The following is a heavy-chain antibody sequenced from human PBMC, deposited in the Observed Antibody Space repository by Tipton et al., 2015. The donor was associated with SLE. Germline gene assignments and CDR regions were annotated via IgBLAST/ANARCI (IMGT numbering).Heavy chain of an antibody. CDR3: ARDYYDSSGYYYYYYYGMDV. Sequence: SLRLSCAASGFTFSSYSMNWVRQAPGKGLEWVSSISSSSSYIYYADSVKGRFTISRDNAKNSLYLQMHSLRAEDTAVYYCARDYYDSSGYYYYYYYGMDVWGQGTTVTVSS. V-gene: IGHV3-21*04. CDR2: ISSSSSYI. D-gene: IGHD3-22*01. CDR1: GFTFSSYS. J-gene: IGHJ6*02.